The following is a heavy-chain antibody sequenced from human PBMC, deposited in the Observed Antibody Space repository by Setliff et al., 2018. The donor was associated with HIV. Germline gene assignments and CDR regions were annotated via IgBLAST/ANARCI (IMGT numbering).Heavy chain of an antibody. Sequence: PSETLSLTCTVSGASMTSYYWTWIRQPPGKGLEWIGNIFYSGSTNYNPSLKSRVTISLDTSKNQFSLKLSSVTAADTAVYFCARVNTMVRGLGYWGQGTLVTVS. J-gene: IGHJ4*02. CDR1: GASMTSYY. CDR3: ARVNTMVRGLGY. V-gene: IGHV4-59*01. D-gene: IGHD3-10*01. CDR2: IFYSGST.